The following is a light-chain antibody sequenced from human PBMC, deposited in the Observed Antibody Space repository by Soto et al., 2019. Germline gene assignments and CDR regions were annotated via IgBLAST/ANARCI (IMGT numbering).Light chain of an antibody. CDR3: LKDINYPWT. Sequence: AIQMTQTPSSVSASIGDTVTITFRASQDIDVYLNWYQQKPGKPPKVLIYGASNLQSGVPPRFSGSGSGTDFTLAISSLQPEDSATYYCLKDINYPWTFGQGTTGAIK. V-gene: IGKV1-6*02. CDR1: QDIDVY. J-gene: IGKJ1*01. CDR2: GAS.